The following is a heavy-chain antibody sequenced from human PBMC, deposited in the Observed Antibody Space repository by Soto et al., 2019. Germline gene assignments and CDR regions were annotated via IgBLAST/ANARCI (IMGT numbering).Heavy chain of an antibody. V-gene: IGHV3-48*01. J-gene: IGHJ4*02. CDR1: GFTFSSYN. CDR2: ISSSSESI. Sequence: EVQLVESGGGLVQPGGSLRLSCAASGFTFSSYNTNWVRQAPGKGLEWVSYISSSSESIYDADSVKGRFTISRDNARNSLYLQMSSLRAEDTAMYYCARDLRGYGRRPFDYWGQGTLVTVSS. D-gene: IGHD5-12*01. CDR3: ARDLRGYGRRPFDY.